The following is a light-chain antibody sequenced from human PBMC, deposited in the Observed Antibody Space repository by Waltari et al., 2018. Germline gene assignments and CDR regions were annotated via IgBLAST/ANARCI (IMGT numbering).Light chain of an antibody. CDR3: QSADSSGTWV. CDR2: KDN. CDR1: ALPKEL. Sequence: SYELTQPPSVSVSPGQTARFPCSGDALPKELGHWSQQKPGQAPVMVIYKDNESPTGIPGRFSGSSSGTTVTLTISGVPAEDETDYYCQSADSSGTWVFGGGTNLTVL. J-gene: IGLJ3*02. V-gene: IGLV3-25*03.